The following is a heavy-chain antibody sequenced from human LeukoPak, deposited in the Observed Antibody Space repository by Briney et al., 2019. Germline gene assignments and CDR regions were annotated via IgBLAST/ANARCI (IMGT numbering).Heavy chain of an antibody. D-gene: IGHD1-26*01. J-gene: IGHJ4*02. CDR1: GFTFSSYW. V-gene: IGHV3-7*01. CDR3: ARAWWELSADY. Sequence: PGGSLRLSCAASGFTFSSYWMSWVRQAPGKGLEWVANIKQDGSEKYYVDSVKGRFTTSRDNAKNSLYLQMNSLRAEDTAVYCCARAWWELSADYWGQGTLVTVSS. CDR2: IKQDGSEK.